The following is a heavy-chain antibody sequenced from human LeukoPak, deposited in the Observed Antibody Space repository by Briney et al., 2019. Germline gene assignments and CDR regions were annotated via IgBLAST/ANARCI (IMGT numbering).Heavy chain of an antibody. CDR2: IHYSGST. D-gene: IGHD6-13*01. V-gene: IGHV4-30-4*01. Sequence: SQTLSLTCSVSGGSMSSGDFYWSRIRQPPGKGLEWIGYIHYSGSTYHNPSLMSRVTISKDTSKNQFSLRLSSVTAADTAVYYCARGLRELAVAGTYYFDYWGQGTLVNVSS. CDR1: GGSMSSGDFY. J-gene: IGHJ4*02. CDR3: ARGLRELAVAGTYYFDY.